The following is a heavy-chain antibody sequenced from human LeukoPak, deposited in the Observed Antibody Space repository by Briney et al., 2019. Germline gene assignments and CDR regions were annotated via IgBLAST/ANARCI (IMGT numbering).Heavy chain of an antibody. CDR2: IYHSGST. V-gene: IGHV4-4*02. D-gene: IGHD3-10*01. CDR1: GGSISSSNW. Sequence: SETLSLTCAVSGGSISSSNWWSWVRQPPGKGLEWIGEIYHSGSTNYNPSLKSRVTISVDKSKNQFSLKLSSVTAADTAVYYCAVRGAARTLNWFGPWGQGTLVTVSS. J-gene: IGHJ5*02. CDR3: AVRGAARTLNWFGP.